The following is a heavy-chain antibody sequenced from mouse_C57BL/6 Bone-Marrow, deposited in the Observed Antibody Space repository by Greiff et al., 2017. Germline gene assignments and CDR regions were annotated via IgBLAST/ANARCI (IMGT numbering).Heavy chain of an antibody. CDR1: GFTINDYY. CDR2: IDPDDGDT. Sequence: VQLQQPGAELVKPGASVKLSCTASGFTINDYYMHWVKQRTEQGLEWIGRIDPDDGDTKYAPKFQGKATITADTSSNTAYLQLSSLTSEDTAVYYCARLYYGNPYAMDYWGQGTSVTVSS. J-gene: IGHJ4*01. D-gene: IGHD2-1*01. CDR3: ARLYYGNPYAMDY. V-gene: IGHV14-2*01.